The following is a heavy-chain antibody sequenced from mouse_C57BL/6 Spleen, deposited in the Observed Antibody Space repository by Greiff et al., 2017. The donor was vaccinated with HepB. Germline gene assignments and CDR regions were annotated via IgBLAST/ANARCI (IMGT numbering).Heavy chain of an antibody. CDR3: TETAQATYWFAY. Sequence: VQLKQSGAELVRPGASVKLSCTASGFNIKDDYMHWVKQRPEQGLEWIGWIDPENGDTEYASKFQGKATITADTSSNTAYLQLSSLTSEDTAVYYCTETAQATYWFAYWGQGTLVTVSA. CDR2: IDPENGDT. D-gene: IGHD3-2*02. J-gene: IGHJ3*01. CDR1: GFNIKDDY. V-gene: IGHV14-4*01.